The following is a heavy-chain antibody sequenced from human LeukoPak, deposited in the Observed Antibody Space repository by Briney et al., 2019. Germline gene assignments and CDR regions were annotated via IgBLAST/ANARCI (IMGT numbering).Heavy chain of an antibody. CDR3: AKDVDTVLDWENDAFDV. D-gene: IGHD5-18*01. J-gene: IGHJ3*01. V-gene: IGHV3-23*01. CDR2: ISGSVGGT. Sequence: GGSLRLSCVASGFTFSSDAMSWVRQAPGRGLWWVSTISGSVGGTYYAHSLKGRFTMSRDNSKHYVYMQMDSLTVEDTAMYYCAKDVDTVLDWENDAFDVWGPGTMVIVSS. CDR1: GFTFSSDA.